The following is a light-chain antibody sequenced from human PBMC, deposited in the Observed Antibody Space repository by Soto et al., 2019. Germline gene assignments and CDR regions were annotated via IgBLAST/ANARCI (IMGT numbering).Light chain of an antibody. CDR2: GAS. CDR3: QQYNNWLLT. J-gene: IGKJ4*01. V-gene: IGKV3-15*01. CDR1: QSVSSN. Sequence: EIVLTQSPGTLSLSPGERATLSCRASQSVSSNLAWYQQKTGQPPRILIYGASTRDTGIPARFSGSGSGTEFTLTISSLQSEDFAVYYCQQYNNWLLTFGGGTKVDIK.